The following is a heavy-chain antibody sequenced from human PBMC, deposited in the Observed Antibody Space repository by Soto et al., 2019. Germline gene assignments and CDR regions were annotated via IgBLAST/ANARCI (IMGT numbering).Heavy chain of an antibody. V-gene: IGHV4-39*01. CDR1: GGSISSSSYY. D-gene: IGHD6-19*01. CDR3: VAGTSEEFDY. CDR2: IYYSGST. Sequence: QLQLQESGPGLVKPSETLSLTCTVSGGSISSSSYYWGWIRQPPGKGLEWIGSIYYSGSTYYNPSLKSRVTISVDTSKNQFSLKLSSVTAADTAVYLAVAGTSEEFDYWGQGTLVTVSS. J-gene: IGHJ4*02.